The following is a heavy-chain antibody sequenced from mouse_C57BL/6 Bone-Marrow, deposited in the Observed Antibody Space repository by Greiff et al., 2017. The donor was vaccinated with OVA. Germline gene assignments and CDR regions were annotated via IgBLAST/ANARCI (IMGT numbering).Heavy chain of an antibody. Sequence: QVQLQQPGAELVKPGASVKMSCKASGYTFTSYWITWVKQRPGQGLEWIGDIYPGSGSTNYNEKFKSKATLTVDTSSSTAYMQLSSLTSEDSAVYDCARSPYGYPAWFAYWGQGTLVTVSA. V-gene: IGHV1-55*01. CDR1: GYTFTSYW. CDR3: ARSPYGYPAWFAY. CDR2: IYPGSGST. J-gene: IGHJ3*01. D-gene: IGHD2-2*01.